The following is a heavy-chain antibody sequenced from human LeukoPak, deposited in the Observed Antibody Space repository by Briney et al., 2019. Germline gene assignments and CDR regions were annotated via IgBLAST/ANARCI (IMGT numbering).Heavy chain of an antibody. CDR1: GFTFRDYY. D-gene: IGHD3-22*01. J-gene: IGHJ3*02. Sequence: GGSLRLSCTASGFTFRDYYMNWIRQAPGKGLEWISYISSSGTTIYYADSVKGRITISRDNAKNSLSLQMNSLRAEDTAVYYCARDLERYYDRSGYYHGFDIWGQGTMVTVSS. V-gene: IGHV3-11*04. CDR3: ARDLERYYDRSGYYHGFDI. CDR2: ISSSGTTI.